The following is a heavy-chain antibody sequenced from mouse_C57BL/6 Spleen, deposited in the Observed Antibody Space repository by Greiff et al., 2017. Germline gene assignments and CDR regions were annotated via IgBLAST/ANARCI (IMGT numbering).Heavy chain of an antibody. CDR2: IYPGSGST. D-gene: IGHD1-1*02. CDR1: GYTFTSYW. Sequence: VQLQQPGAELVKPGASVKMSCKASGYTFTSYWLTWVQQTPGQGLEWIGDIYPGSGSTNYHETFKSKATLTVDTSSSTANKQLSSLTSENSAVYYGASYYDGYYARDYGGQGTSVTVSS. CDR3: ASYYDGYYARDY. J-gene: IGHJ4*01. V-gene: IGHV1-55*01.